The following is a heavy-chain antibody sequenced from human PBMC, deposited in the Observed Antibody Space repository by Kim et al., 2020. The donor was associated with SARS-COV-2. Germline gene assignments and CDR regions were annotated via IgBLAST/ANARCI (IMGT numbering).Heavy chain of an antibody. V-gene: IGHV4-59*13. D-gene: IGHD3-22*01. CDR3: ARETYYYDSSGYYNVHAFDI. CDR1: GGSISSYY. CDR2: IYYSGST. J-gene: IGHJ3*02. Sequence: SETLSLTCTVSGGSISSYYWSWMRQPPGKGLEWIGYIYYSGSTNYNPSLKSRVTISVDTSKNQFSLKLSSVTAADTAVYYCARETYYYDSSGYYNVHAFDIWGQGTMVTVSS.